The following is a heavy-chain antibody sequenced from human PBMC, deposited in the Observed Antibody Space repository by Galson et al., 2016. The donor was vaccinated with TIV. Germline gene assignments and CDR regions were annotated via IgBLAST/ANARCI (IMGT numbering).Heavy chain of an antibody. Sequence: ETLSLTCRVSGGSLSGGSHYWRWIRQPPGRGLEWIGHIYQSGGTDYNPSLMSRVTVSRDLSKNQISLQLKSVTAADTAIYYCVRDRVEAVTVDYFYDYMDVWGQGTTVIVAS. CDR2: IYQSGGT. V-gene: IGHV4-61*01. D-gene: IGHD2-15*01. J-gene: IGHJ6*03. CDR1: GGSLSGGSHY. CDR3: VRDRVEAVTVDYFYDYMDV.